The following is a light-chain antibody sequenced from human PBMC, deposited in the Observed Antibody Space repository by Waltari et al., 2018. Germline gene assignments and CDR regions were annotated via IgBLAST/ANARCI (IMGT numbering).Light chain of an antibody. CDR1: QSIGSW. CDR2: KAA. Sequence: DIQMTQSPSTLSGSVGDRVTITCRASQSIGSWLDWYQQKPGKAPNLLIYKAANLENGVPSRFSGSGFGTEFTLTISSLQPDDFATYYCQQYGTNSQGTFGQGTKVAFK. CDR3: QQYGTNSQGT. J-gene: IGKJ1*01. V-gene: IGKV1-5*03.